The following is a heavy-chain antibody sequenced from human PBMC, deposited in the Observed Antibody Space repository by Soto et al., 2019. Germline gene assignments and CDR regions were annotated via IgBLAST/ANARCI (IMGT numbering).Heavy chain of an antibody. J-gene: IGHJ1*01. CDR3: ARDPRSITGTTSSEDFQH. V-gene: IGHV1-69*13. CDR2: IIPLLGIT. Sequence: GASVKVSCKASGGTFSGYAINWVRQAPGQGLEWMGGIIPLLGITDYGQKFQGRITIAADESTGTAYMDLRGLRSEDTAVYYCARDPRSITGTTSSEDFQHWGQGTQVTVSS. CDR1: GGTFSGYA. D-gene: IGHD1-20*01.